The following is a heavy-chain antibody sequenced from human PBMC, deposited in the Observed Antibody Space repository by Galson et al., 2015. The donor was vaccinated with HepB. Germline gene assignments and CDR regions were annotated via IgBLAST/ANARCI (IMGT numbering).Heavy chain of an antibody. J-gene: IGHJ3*02. CDR3: AREFVAVAGRNSDSFDI. Sequence: SLRHSCAASGFTFSSYWLHWVRHVPGKGLVWVSRINSDGTYVNYADSGQGRFTISRDNAKNTLTLRMDSLRVEDTAVYYCAREFVAVAGRNSDSFDIWGQGTLVTVSS. CDR2: INSDGTYV. D-gene: IGHD6-19*01. V-gene: IGHV3-74*01. CDR1: GFTFSSYW.